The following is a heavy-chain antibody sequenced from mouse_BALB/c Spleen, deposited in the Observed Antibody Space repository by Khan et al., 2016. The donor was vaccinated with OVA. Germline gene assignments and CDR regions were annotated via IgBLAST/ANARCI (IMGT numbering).Heavy chain of an antibody. Sequence: EVQLQESGPEVVKPGASVKMSCKASGYTFTSYVMHWVKQKPGQGLEWIGYIYPFNDATKFNEKFNGKATLTSDKSSSTAYMELSSLTSEDSAVYYCAPVRRDYVSFVYWGQGTLVTVSA. D-gene: IGHD2-13*01. V-gene: IGHV1S136*01. CDR2: IYPFNDAT. CDR1: GYTFTSYV. J-gene: IGHJ3*01. CDR3: APVRRDYVSFVY.